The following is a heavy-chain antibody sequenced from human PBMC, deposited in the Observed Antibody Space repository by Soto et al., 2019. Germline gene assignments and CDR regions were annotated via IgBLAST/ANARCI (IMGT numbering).Heavy chain of an antibody. CDR2: ISGSGGST. CDR3: AKDTEEAAKPNWLDP. Sequence: PGGSLRLSCAASGFTFRSYAMTWVRQAPGKGLEWVSAISGSGGSTYYANSVKGRFTISRDNLKNTVYLQMTSLRAEDTAVYYCAKDTEEAAKPNWLDPWGQGTMVTVYS. V-gene: IGHV3-23*01. J-gene: IGHJ5*02. CDR1: GFTFRSYA. D-gene: IGHD4-4*01.